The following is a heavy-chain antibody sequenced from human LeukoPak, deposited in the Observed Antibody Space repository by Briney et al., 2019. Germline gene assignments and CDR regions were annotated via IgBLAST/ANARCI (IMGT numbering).Heavy chain of an antibody. CDR2: IIPIFGTA. Sequence: GASVKVFCKASGGTFSSYAISWVRQAPGQGLEWMGGIIPIFGTANYAQKFQGRVTITADESTSTAYMELSSLRSEDTAVYYCARASQWLVPEGRWFDPWGQGTLVTVSS. CDR3: ARASQWLVPEGRWFDP. D-gene: IGHD6-19*01. J-gene: IGHJ5*02. V-gene: IGHV1-69*13. CDR1: GGTFSSYA.